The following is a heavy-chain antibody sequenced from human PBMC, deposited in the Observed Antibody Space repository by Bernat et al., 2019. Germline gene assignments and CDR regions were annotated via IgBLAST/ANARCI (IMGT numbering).Heavy chain of an antibody. CDR1: GFTFDDYT. J-gene: IGHJ2*01. V-gene: IGHV3-43*01. Sequence: EVQLVESGGGLVQPGGSLRLSCAASGFTFDDYTMHWVRQAPGKGLEWVSLISWDGGSTYYADSVKGRFTISRDNSKNSLYLQMNSLRTEDTALYYCAKGAYGGKSVTFDLWGRGTLVTVSS. CDR3: AKGAYGGKSVTFDL. D-gene: IGHD4-23*01. CDR2: ISWDGGST.